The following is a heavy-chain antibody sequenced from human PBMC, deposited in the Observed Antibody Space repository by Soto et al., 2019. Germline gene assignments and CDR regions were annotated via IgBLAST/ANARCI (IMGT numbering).Heavy chain of an antibody. V-gene: IGHV3-23*01. CDR2: ISGSGGST. CDR1: GFTFSSYA. J-gene: IGHJ3*02. D-gene: IGHD1-1*01. CDR3: STQREVVAFDI. Sequence: GVSLRLSCAASGFTFSSYAMSWVRQAPGKGLEWVSAISGSGGSTYYADSVKGRFTISRDNSKNTLYLQMNSLRAEDTAVYYYSTQREVVAFDIWGQGTMVTVSS.